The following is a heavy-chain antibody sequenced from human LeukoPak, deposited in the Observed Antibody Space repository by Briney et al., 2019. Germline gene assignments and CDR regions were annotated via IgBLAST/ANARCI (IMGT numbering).Heavy chain of an antibody. CDR1: GFTFSSYG. J-gene: IGHJ6*02. D-gene: IGHD3-9*01. V-gene: IGHV3-30*18. Sequence: QPGRSLGLSCAASGFTFSSYGMHWVRQAPGKGLEWVAVISYDGSNKYYADSVKGRFTISRDNSKNTLYLQMNSLRAEDTAVYYCAKDPTTSYDILTGFGSSKPPVYYYYGMDVWGQGTTVTVSS. CDR2: ISYDGSNK. CDR3: AKDPTTSYDILTGFGSSKPPVYYYYGMDV.